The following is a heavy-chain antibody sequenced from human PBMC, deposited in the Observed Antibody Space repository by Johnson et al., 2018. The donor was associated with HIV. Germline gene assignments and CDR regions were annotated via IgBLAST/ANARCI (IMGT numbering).Heavy chain of an antibody. CDR2: ISGSGGST. J-gene: IGHJ3*02. Sequence: MLLVESGGGLVQPGWSLRLSCAASGFTFSSYAMSWVRQAPGKGLEWVSGISGSGGSTYYADSVKGRFTISSDNSKTTLYLQMNSLRAEDTAVYYCANLGYSSSWDYDGFDIWGQGTMVTVSS. D-gene: IGHD6-13*01. CDR1: GFTFSSYA. V-gene: IGHV3-23*04. CDR3: ANLGYSSSWDYDGFDI.